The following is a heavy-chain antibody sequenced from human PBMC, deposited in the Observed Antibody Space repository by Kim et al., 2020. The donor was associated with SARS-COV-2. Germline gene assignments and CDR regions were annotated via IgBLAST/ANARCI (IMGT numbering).Heavy chain of an antibody. D-gene: IGHD3-16*01. Sequence: SYDGRKKYYADSVKGRFTISRDTSKNTLYLQMNSLRAEDTAVYYCAKDTGGIDYWGQGTLVTVSS. J-gene: IGHJ4*02. CDR3: AKDTGGIDY. V-gene: IGHV3-30*18. CDR2: SYDGRKK.